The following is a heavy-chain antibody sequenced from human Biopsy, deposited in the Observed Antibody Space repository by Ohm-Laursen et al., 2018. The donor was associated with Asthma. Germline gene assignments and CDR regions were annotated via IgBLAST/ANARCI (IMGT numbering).Heavy chain of an antibody. D-gene: IGHD3-3*02. CDR2: ISYDGSNK. V-gene: IGHV3-30*03. Sequence: SLRLSCAASGFTFSSYGMHWVRQAPGKGLEWVAVISYDGSNKYYADSVKGRFTISRDNAKNSLYLQMNSLRAEGTAVYYCARTFHFWSPYHAEHYQLWGQGTLVTVSS. J-gene: IGHJ1*01. CDR3: ARTFHFWSPYHAEHYQL. CDR1: GFTFSSYG.